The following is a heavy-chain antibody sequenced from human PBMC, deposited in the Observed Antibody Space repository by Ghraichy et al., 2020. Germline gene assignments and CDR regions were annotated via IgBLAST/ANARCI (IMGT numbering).Heavy chain of an antibody. J-gene: IGHJ4*02. V-gene: IGHV4-34*01. D-gene: IGHD2-2*01. CDR1: GGSFSGYY. Sequence: ESLNISCAVYGGSFSGYYWSWIRQPPGKGLEWNGEINHSGSTNYNPSLKSRVTISVDTSKNQFSLKLSSVTAADTAVYYCAIGLPARPYDYWGQGTLVTVSS. CDR3: AIGLPARPYDY. CDR2: INHSGST.